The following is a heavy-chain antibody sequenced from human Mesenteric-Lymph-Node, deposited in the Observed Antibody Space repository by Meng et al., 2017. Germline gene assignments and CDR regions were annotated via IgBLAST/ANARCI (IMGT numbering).Heavy chain of an antibody. J-gene: IGHJ4*02. CDR2: IKQDGSEK. D-gene: IGHD2-21*01. CDR3: ARGHKTLSAPFDY. Sequence: ETLSLTCTVSGGSISSGSYYWSWIRQPAGKGLEWVANIKQDGSEKYYVDSVKGRLTISRDDAKNSLYLQMNSLRAEDTAIYYCARGHKTLSAPFDYWGQGTLVTVSS. V-gene: IGHV3-7*01. CDR1: GGSISSGSYY.